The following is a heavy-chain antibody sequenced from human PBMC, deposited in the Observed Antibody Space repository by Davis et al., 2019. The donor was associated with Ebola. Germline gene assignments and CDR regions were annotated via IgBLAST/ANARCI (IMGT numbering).Heavy chain of an antibody. CDR3: ARVESIVGATGWFDP. J-gene: IGHJ5*02. V-gene: IGHV4-31*03. Sequence: PSETLSLTCTVSGGSISSGGYYWSWIRQHPGKGLEWIGYIYYSGSTYYNPSLKSRVTISVDTSKNQFSLKLSSVTAADTAVYYCARVESIVGATGWFDPWGQGTLVTVSS. D-gene: IGHD1-26*01. CDR2: IYYSGST. CDR1: GGSISSGGYY.